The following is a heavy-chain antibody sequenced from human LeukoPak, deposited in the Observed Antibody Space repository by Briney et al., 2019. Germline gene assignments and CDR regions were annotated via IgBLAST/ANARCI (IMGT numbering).Heavy chain of an antibody. CDR3: ARGRSSSSFGY. V-gene: IGHV4-34*01. D-gene: IGHD6-6*01. Sequence: PSETLSLTCAVYGGSFSGYYWSWIRQPPGKGLEWIGEINHSGSTNYNPSLKSRVTILVDTSKNQFSLKLSSVTAADTAVYYCARGRSSSSFGYWGQGTLVTVSS. CDR2: INHSGST. CDR1: GGSFSGYY. J-gene: IGHJ4*02.